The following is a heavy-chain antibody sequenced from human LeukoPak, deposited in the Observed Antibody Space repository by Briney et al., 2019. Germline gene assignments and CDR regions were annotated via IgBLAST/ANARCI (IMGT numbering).Heavy chain of an antibody. CDR3: ARDSGSYSFQS. CDR2: IYDTGGT. D-gene: IGHD1-26*01. CDR1: GASISGYY. V-gene: IGHV4-59*13. J-gene: IGHJ4*02. Sequence: SETLSLTCTVSGASISGYYGSWFRHPPGKGLKWIGCIYDTGGTNYNPSLQSRVTISVDTSKNQFSLKLTSVTAADTAVYYCARDSGSYSFQSWGQGTLVTVFS.